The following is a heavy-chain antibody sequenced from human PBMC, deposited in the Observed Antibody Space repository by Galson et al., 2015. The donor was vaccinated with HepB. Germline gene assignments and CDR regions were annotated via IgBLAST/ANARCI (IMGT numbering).Heavy chain of an antibody. V-gene: IGHV3-74*01. CDR1: GFTFSTSW. CDR3: VRDRGGDYSPDY. Sequence: SLRLSCAASGFTFSTSWMHWVRQAPGKGLVWVSRITSDGAGTTYADLVRGRFTISRDNAKNTVYLQMNSLRAEDTAVYFCVRDRGGDYSPDYWGQGTLVTVPS. J-gene: IGHJ4*02. CDR2: ITSDGAGT. D-gene: IGHD4-17*01.